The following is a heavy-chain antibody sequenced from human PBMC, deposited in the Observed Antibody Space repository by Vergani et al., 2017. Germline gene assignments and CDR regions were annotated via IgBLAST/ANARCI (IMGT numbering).Heavy chain of an antibody. CDR2: IRFDGSKK. V-gene: IGHV3-30*02. D-gene: IGHD3-10*01. Sequence: QVQLVESGGGVVHPGVSLRLSCAASGFSFSNFAMHWVRQAPGKGLEWVAFIRFDGSKKYYADSVKGRFTISRDKFKNTLYLQMNSLRIDDTAVYFCAKDPYYYGSGMIDDWGQGTPVTVSS. CDR1: GFSFSNFA. CDR3: AKDPYYYGSGMIDD. J-gene: IGHJ4*02.